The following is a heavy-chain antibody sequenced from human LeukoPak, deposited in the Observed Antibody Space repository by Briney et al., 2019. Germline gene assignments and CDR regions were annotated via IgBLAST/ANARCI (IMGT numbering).Heavy chain of an antibody. CDR3: ARDPPGIAASVSGG. Sequence: GGSLRPSCTASGFTVSNNYMNWVRQAPGKGLEWVALIYSGGTTNYADSVKGRFTISRDNSKNTLYLQMTNVRAEDTAVYYCARDPPGIAASVSGGWGQGTLVTVSS. V-gene: IGHV3-53*01. CDR1: GFTVSNNY. D-gene: IGHD6-13*01. J-gene: IGHJ4*02. CDR2: IYSGGTT.